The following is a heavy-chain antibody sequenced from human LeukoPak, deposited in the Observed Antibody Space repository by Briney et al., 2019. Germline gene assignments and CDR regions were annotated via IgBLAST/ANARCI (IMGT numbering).Heavy chain of an antibody. Sequence: SCKASGGTFSSYAFNWVRQAPGKGLEWVALISFHGSDTYSADPVKGRFTISRDNSKNTVNLQMNSLRPEDTAVYYCARGGRGVVIGPADYWGQGTLVTVSS. CDR2: ISFHGSDT. J-gene: IGHJ4*02. CDR3: ARGGRGVVIGPADY. D-gene: IGHD3-10*01. CDR1: GGTFSSYA. V-gene: IGHV3-30*04.